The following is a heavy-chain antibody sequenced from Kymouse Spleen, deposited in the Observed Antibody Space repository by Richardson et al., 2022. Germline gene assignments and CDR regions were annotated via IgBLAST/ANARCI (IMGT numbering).Heavy chain of an antibody. CDR2: IYYSGST. J-gene: IGHJ5*02. CDR1: GGSISSSSYY. CDR3: ARLLLWFGEFFNWFDP. Sequence: QLQLQESGPGLVKPSETLSLTCTVSGGSISSSSYYWGWIRQPPGKGLEWIGSIYYSGSTYYNPSLKSRVTISVDTSKNQFSLKLSSVTAADTAVYYCARLLLWFGEFFNWFDPWGQGTLVTVSS. D-gene: IGHD3-10*01. V-gene: IGHV4-39*01.